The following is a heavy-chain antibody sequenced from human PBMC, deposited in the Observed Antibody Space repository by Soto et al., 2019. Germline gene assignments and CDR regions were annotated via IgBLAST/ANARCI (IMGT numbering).Heavy chain of an antibody. V-gene: IGHV1-58*02. J-gene: IGHJ6*03. D-gene: IGHD3-10*01. CDR2: IVVGSGNT. CDR1: GFTFTSSA. Sequence: SVKVSCKASGFTFTSSAMQWVRQARGQRLEWIGWIVVGSGNTNYAQKFQERVTITRDMSTSTAYMELSSLRSEDTAVYYCAADLGRITMVRGVREPYHPYSTDVSGKGTTLTVSS. CDR3: AADLGRITMVRGVREPYHPYSTDV.